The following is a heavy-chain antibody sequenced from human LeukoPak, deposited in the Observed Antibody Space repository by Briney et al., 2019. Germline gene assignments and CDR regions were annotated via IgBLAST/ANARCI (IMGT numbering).Heavy chain of an antibody. CDR2: MNPNSGNT. V-gene: IGHV1-8*01. CDR1: GYTFTSYD. J-gene: IGHJ4*02. Sequence: ASVKVSCKASGYTFTSYDINWVRQATGQGLEWMGWMNPNSGNTGYAQKFQGRVTMTRNTSISTAYMELSSLRSEDTAVYYCARDGRGAARGGSRFDYGGKEPLAPVSS. D-gene: IGHD6-6*01. CDR3: ARDGRGAARGGSRFDY.